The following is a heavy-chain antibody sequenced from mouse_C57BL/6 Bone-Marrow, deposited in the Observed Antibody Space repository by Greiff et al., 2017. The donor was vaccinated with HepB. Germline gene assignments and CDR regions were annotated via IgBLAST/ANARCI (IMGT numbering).Heavy chain of an antibody. CDR3: ARSLYYYGSSSFGY. D-gene: IGHD1-1*01. Sequence: QVQLQQSGAELARPGASVKLSCKASGYTFTSYGISWVKQRTGQGLEWIGEIYPRSGNTYYNEKFKGKATLTAAKSSSTAYMELRSLTSEDSEVYFCARSLYYYGSSSFGYWGQGTTLTVSS. CDR1: GYTFTSYG. V-gene: IGHV1-81*01. J-gene: IGHJ2*01. CDR2: IYPRSGNT.